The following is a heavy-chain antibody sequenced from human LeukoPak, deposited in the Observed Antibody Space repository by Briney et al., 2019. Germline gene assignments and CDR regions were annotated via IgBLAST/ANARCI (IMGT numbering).Heavy chain of an antibody. CDR1: GGSISSGSYY. Sequence: PSETLSLTCTVSGGSISSGSYYWSWIRQPAGKGLEWIGRIYTSGSTNYNPSLKSRVTISVDTSKNQFSLKLSSVTAADTAVYYCARGTMVRGVIRYYYYMDVWGKGTTVTISS. J-gene: IGHJ6*03. CDR3: ARGTMVRGVIRYYYYMDV. D-gene: IGHD3-10*01. CDR2: IYTSGST. V-gene: IGHV4-61*02.